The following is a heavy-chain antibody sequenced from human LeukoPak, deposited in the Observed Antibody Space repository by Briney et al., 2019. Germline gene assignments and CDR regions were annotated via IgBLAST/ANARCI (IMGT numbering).Heavy chain of an antibody. J-gene: IGHJ6*03. CDR1: GFTFNNYA. Sequence: GGSLRLSCAASGFTFNNYAMTWVRQAPGKGLEWVSAISGSGQNTYYADSVKGRFTISRDTAKNSLFLQMNSLRAEDTAVYFCARDGTTEDLYHFYMDVWGDGTTVTVSS. CDR3: ARDGTTEDLYHFYMDV. D-gene: IGHD4-11*01. CDR2: ISGSGQNT. V-gene: IGHV3-21*06.